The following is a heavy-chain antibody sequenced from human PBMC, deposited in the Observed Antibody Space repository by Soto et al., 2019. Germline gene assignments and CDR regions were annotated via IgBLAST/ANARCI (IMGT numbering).Heavy chain of an antibody. CDR1: GGSFSGYY. CDR3: AISIIGYCSGGSCKYDY. D-gene: IGHD2-15*01. V-gene: IGHV4-34*01. J-gene: IGHJ4*02. CDR2: INHSGST. Sequence: SETLSLTCAVYGGSFSGYYWSWIRQPPGKGLEWIGEINHSGSTNYNPSLKSRVTISVDTSKNQFSLKLSSVTAADTAVYYCAISIIGYCSGGSCKYDYWGQGTLVTVSS.